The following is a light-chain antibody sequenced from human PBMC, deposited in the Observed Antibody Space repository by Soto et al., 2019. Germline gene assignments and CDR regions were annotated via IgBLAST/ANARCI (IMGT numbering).Light chain of an antibody. CDR1: SGHSSYA. Sequence: QPVLTQSPSASASLGASVKLTCTLSSGHSSYAIAWHQQQPEKGPRFLMKVNSDGSHSKGDGIPDRFSGSSSGADRYLTISSLQSEDEADYYCQTWGTGIRVFGGGTQLTVL. CDR3: QTWGTGIRV. J-gene: IGLJ2*01. V-gene: IGLV4-69*01. CDR2: VNSDGSH.